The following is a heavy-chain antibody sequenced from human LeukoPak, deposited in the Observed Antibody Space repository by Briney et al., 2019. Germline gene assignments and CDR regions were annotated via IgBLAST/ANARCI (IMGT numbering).Heavy chain of an antibody. V-gene: IGHV3-48*01. J-gene: IGHJ4*02. CDR3: ARGTGFYRPLDY. Sequence: PGGSLRLSCAASGFTFSSYRMNWVRQAPGKGREGVSYISSSSSTIYYAASVKGRFTTSRDNAKNSLYLQMNSLRAEDTAVYYCARGTGFYRPLDYWGQGTLVTVSS. D-gene: IGHD1-14*01. CDR2: ISSSSSTI. CDR1: GFTFSSYR.